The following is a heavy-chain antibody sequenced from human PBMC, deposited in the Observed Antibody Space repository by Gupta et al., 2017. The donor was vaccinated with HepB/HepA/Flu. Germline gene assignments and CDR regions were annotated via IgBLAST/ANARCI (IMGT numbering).Heavy chain of an antibody. CDR3: ARISIVGGFYYYGMDV. J-gene: IGHJ6*02. CDR1: GYTFSAYY. Sequence: AQLVQSGAEVKKPGDSVKVSCKASGYTFSAYYMHWVRQAPGQGLEWMGWMNPSSGGTSYAQKLQDGVTMTWDTSISTADMELSRLRLDETAVYYCARISIVGGFYYYGMDVGGQGTTVTVSS. CDR2: MNPSSGGT. D-gene: IGHD1-26*01. V-gene: IGHV1-2*02.